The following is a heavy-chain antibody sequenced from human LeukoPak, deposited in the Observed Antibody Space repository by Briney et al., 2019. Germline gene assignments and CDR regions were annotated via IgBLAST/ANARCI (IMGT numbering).Heavy chain of an antibody. CDR3: ARENGYSSSWAYYYYGMDV. Sequence: SETLSLTCAVYGGSFSGSYWSWIRQPPGKGLEWIGEINHSGSTNYNPSLKSRVTISVDTSKNQFSLKLSSVTAADTAVYYCARENGYSSSWAYYYYGMDVWGQGTTVTVSS. D-gene: IGHD6-13*01. CDR2: INHSGST. V-gene: IGHV4-34*01. CDR1: GGSFSGSY. J-gene: IGHJ6*02.